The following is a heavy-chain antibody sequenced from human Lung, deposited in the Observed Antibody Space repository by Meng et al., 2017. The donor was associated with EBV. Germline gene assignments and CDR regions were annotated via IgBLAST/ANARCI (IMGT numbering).Heavy chain of an antibody. CDR2: IYYSGST. V-gene: IGHV4-30-4*01. J-gene: IGHJ4*02. Sequence: QVQLQESGPGLGKPSQTMALTCTVSGGSMRSGDYYLIWVRQPPGKGLGWIGYIYYSGSTYYNPSLKSRVTISVDTSKNQCSLKLSSVTAADTAVYYCASEWCGGGSCYPDYWGQGTLVTVSS. CDR1: GGSMRSGDYY. D-gene: IGHD2-15*01. CDR3: ASEWCGGGSCYPDY.